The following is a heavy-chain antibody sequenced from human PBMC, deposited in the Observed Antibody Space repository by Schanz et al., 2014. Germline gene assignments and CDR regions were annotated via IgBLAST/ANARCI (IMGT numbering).Heavy chain of an antibody. D-gene: IGHD6-25*01. CDR2: ISASGGDT. V-gene: IGHV3-23*04. J-gene: IGHJ4*02. CDR3: AKVRYSSGWRGDYFDE. CDR1: GFSFSSYS. Sequence: EVQLVESGGGLVQPGGSLRLSCAASGFSFSSYSLNWVRQAPGKGLEWLSVISASGGDTYYADSVKGRFTISRDNSKNTRYLQMNSLRAEDTAVYYCAKVRYSSGWRGDYFDEWGQGTLVTVAS.